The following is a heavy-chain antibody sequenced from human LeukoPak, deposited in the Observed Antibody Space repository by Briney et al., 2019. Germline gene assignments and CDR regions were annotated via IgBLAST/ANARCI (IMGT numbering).Heavy chain of an antibody. V-gene: IGHV3-30-3*01. Sequence: GGSLRLSCAASGFTFRNYVIHWVRQAPGKGLEWVAVTSSDLNVKLYADSVKGRFTISRDNSKNTLYLQMNSLRAEGTAVYYCAAPPPLYDSSGYYWYYFDYWGQGTLVTVSS. D-gene: IGHD3-22*01. J-gene: IGHJ4*02. CDR1: GFTFRNYV. CDR3: AAPPPLYDSSGYYWYYFDY. CDR2: TSSDLNVK.